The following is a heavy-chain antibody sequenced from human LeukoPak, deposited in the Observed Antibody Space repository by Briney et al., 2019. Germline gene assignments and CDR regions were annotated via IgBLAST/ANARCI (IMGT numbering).Heavy chain of an antibody. Sequence: ASVKVSCKASGYTFTRYAIHWVRQAPGQRLEWMGWISAGNGNTKYSQNFQGRVTFISNTSATTAFMELSSLRSEDAAVYYCARDSGSASNDYWGQGTLVTVSS. J-gene: IGHJ4*02. CDR3: ARDSGSASNDY. D-gene: IGHD1-26*01. CDR1: GYTFTRYA. V-gene: IGHV1-3*01. CDR2: ISAGNGNT.